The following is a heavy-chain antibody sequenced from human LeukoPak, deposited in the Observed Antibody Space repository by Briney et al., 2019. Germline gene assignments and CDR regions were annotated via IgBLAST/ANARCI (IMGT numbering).Heavy chain of an antibody. Sequence: SETLSLTCAVYGGSFSGYYWSWIRQPPGKGLEWIGEINHSGSTNYNPSLKSRVTISVDTSKNQFSLKLSSVTAADTAVYYCARDPYRDYWGQGTLVTVSS. J-gene: IGHJ4*02. V-gene: IGHV4-34*01. CDR2: INHSGST. CDR1: GGSFSGYY. CDR3: ARDPYRDY. D-gene: IGHD3-16*02.